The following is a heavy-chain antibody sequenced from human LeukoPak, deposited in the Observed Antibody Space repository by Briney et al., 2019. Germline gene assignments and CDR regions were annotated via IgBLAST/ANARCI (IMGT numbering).Heavy chain of an antibody. CDR1: GYSISSGFY. Sequence: SETLSLTCTVSGYSISSGFYWGWIRQSPGKWLDWIGSIHYSKMTFYNPSLKSRVTMSLDTSKNRFSLDLSSVTAADTAVYYCARAVGTTTGLFDYWGQGALVTVSS. D-gene: IGHD1-26*01. V-gene: IGHV4-38-2*02. CDR3: ARAVGTTTGLFDY. CDR2: IHYSKMT. J-gene: IGHJ4*02.